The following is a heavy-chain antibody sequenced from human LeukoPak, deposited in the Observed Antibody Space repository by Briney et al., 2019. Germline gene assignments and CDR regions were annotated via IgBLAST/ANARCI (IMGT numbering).Heavy chain of an antibody. CDR3: ARADRLDGGPYLIGP. V-gene: IGHV1-2*02. CDR2: INPNSGGT. J-gene: IGHJ5*02. CDR1: GYSLTDYY. Sequence: ASVKVSCKTSGYSLTDYYMHWVGQAPGKGLEWMGWINPNSGGTSSAQQFQGRVTMTRDTSITTVYMEVSWLTSDDTAIYYCARADRLDGGPYLIGPWGQETLVTVSS. D-gene: IGHD2-21*01.